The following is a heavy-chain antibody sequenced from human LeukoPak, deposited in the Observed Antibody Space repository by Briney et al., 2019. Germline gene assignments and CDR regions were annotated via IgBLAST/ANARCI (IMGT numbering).Heavy chain of an antibody. CDR3: VRGFHSFDV. CDR1: GFTFSDHY. J-gene: IGHJ3*01. Sequence: PGGSLRLSCVVSGFTFSDHYMDWVRQSPAKGLEWLARSRNKRNSYTTQYAASVKDRFTISRDESKDSLYLQMNSLRSEDTAVYYCVRGFHSFDVWGRGTRSPSLQ. CDR2: SRNKRNSYTT. V-gene: IGHV3-72*01.